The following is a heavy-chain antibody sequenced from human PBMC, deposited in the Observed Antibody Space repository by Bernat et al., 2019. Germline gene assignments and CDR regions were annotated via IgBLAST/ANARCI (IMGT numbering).Heavy chain of an antibody. Sequence: QVQLQESGPGLVKPSQTLSLTCTVSGGSISSGDYYWSWIRQPPGKGLEWIGYIYYSGSTYYNPSLKSRVTISVDTSKNQFSLKLSSVTAADTAVYYCARTDDSSGYPKHTFDYWGQGTLVTVSS. V-gene: IGHV4-30-4*01. CDR1: GGSISSGDYY. CDR3: ARTDDSSGYPKHTFDY. J-gene: IGHJ4*02. CDR2: IYYSGST. D-gene: IGHD3-22*01.